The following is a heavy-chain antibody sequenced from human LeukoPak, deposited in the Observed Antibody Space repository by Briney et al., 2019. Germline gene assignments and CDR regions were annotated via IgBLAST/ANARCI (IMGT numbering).Heavy chain of an antibody. V-gene: IGHV3-43*01. J-gene: IGHJ1*01. D-gene: IGHD3-22*01. CDR2: ISWDGGSR. CDR3: AKDLDSSGYRFYFRH. Sequence: GRSLRLSCAESGFSFDEYTLHWVRQAPGKGLEWVSLISWDGGSRDYADSVKGRFTISRDNSKNSLYLQMNSLRTEDTALYYCAKDLDSSGYRFYFRHWGQGTLVTVSS. CDR1: GFSFDEYT.